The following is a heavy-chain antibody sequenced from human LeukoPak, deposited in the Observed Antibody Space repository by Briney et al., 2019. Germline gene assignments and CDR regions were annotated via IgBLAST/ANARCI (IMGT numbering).Heavy chain of an antibody. CDR1: GGSISSGDYY. CDR3: ARVVVLYDILTGSYKRFVFDY. J-gene: IGHJ4*02. CDR2: IYYTGST. Sequence: SETLSLTCTVSGGSISSGDYYWSWIRQPPGKGLEWIGYIYYTGSTFYKSSLKSRVSISVDTSKNQFSLNLISATAADTAVYYCARVVVLYDILTGSYKRFVFDYWGQGTLVTVSS. D-gene: IGHD3-9*01. V-gene: IGHV4-30-4*01.